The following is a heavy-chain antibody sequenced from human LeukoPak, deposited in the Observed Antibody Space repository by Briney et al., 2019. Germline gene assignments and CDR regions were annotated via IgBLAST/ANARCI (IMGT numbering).Heavy chain of an antibody. CDR3: ARGGPMVYARD. D-gene: IGHD2-8*01. V-gene: IGHV4-4*07. Sequence: SETLSLTCTVSGGSLSSYYWSWIRQPARKGLTWIGRIYTSESANYNPSLTRRVTMSVDTSKNQFSLKLSSVTAADTAVYYCARGGPMVYARDWGQGTPVTASS. J-gene: IGHJ4*02. CDR2: IYTSESA. CDR1: GGSLSSYY.